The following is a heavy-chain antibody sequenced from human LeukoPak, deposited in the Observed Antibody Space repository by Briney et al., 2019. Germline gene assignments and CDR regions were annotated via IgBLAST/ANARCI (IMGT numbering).Heavy chain of an antibody. D-gene: IGHD3-10*01. CDR1: GFTFSDFW. Sequence: RAGGSLRLSCAASGFTFSDFWMGWVRQAPGKGLEWVANINQDGSENYYVDSVKGRFTISRDNAKNSLYLQMNSLRAEDTAAYYCTKGRSNHYWGQGTLVTVST. J-gene: IGHJ4*02. CDR2: INQDGSEN. CDR3: TKGRSNHY. V-gene: IGHV3-7*01.